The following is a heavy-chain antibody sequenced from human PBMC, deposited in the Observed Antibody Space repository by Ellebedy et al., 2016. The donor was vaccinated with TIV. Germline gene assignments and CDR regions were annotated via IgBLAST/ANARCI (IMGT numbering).Heavy chain of an antibody. V-gene: IGHV3-21*01. CDR3: ATDRGEGGLPSFFDS. J-gene: IGHJ4*02. Sequence: GESLKISCAASGFNFSGCSMNWVRQAPGKGLEWVSSISSNLHYIHYRDSVKGRFTISRDNVKNSLSLQMDSLRAEDTAVYYCATDRGEGGLPSFFDSWGQGTLVTVST. CDR1: GFNFSGCS. D-gene: IGHD3-10*01. CDR2: ISSNLHYI.